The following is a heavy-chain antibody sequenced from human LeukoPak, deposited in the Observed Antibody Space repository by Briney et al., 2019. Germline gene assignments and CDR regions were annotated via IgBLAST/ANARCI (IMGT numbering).Heavy chain of an antibody. J-gene: IGHJ4*02. D-gene: IGHD5-18*01. Sequence: SVKVSCKASGGTFSSYAISWVRQAPGQGLEWMGRIIPIFGTANYAQKFQGRVTITTDESTSTAYMELSSLRSEDTAVYYCARDISAFGDSYESWGQGTLVTVSS. CDR2: IIPIFGTA. CDR1: GGTFSSYA. CDR3: ARDISAFGDSYES. V-gene: IGHV1-69*05.